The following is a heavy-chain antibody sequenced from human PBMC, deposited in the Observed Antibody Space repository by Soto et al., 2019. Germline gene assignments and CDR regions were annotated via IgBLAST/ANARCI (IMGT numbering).Heavy chain of an antibody. Sequence: EAQLVESGGDLVKPGGSLRLSCRVSNYNFINAWMNWVRQAPGKGLEWVGRITSKNDGGTTDYAAPVQGRFSISRDDSESTMYLQMNSLKTEDTGLYYCATDGRWSAHWGQGTLVTVSS. CDR2: ITSKNDGGTT. J-gene: IGHJ4*02. V-gene: IGHV3-15*07. CDR3: ATDGRWSAH. D-gene: IGHD3-3*01. CDR1: NYNFINAW.